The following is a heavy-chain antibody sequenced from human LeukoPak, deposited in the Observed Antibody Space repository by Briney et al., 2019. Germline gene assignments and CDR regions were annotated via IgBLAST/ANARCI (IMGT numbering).Heavy chain of an antibody. Sequence: PGGSLRLSCTASGFIFSSYWMSWVRQAPGKGLERVANIKQDESEKYYADSVKGRFTISRDNANNSLYLQMNSLRAGDTAVYYYATDVNGGYFNYWGLGMMVTVSS. J-gene: IGHJ4*02. CDR2: IKQDESEK. D-gene: IGHD5-12*01. CDR1: GFIFSSYW. CDR3: ATDVNGGYFNY. V-gene: IGHV3-7*01.